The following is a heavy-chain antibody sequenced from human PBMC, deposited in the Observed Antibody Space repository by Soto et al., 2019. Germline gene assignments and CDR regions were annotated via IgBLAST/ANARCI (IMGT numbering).Heavy chain of an antibody. CDR2: INPNSGGT. Sequence: GASVKVSCKASGYTFTGYYMHWVRQAPGQGLEWMGWINPNSGGTNYAQKFQGWVTMTRDTSISTAYMELSRLRSDDTAVYYCARVSPIFGVAYGMDVWGQGTKVTVSS. CDR3: ARVSPIFGVAYGMDV. V-gene: IGHV1-2*04. D-gene: IGHD3-3*01. CDR1: GYTFTGYY. J-gene: IGHJ6*02.